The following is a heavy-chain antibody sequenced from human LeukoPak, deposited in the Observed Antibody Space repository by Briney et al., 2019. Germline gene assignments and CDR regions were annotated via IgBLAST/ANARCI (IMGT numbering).Heavy chain of an antibody. CDR3: ARVYRATTQSYYLDY. V-gene: IGHV3-30*02. CDR2: IRYDGSNK. J-gene: IGHJ4*02. CDR1: GFTFSSYG. Sequence: GGSLRLSCAASGFTFSSYGMHWVRQAPGKGLEWVAFIRYDGSNKYYADSVKGRFTISRDYSKNTLYLQMNSLRAEDTAVYYCARVYRATTQSYYLDYWGQGTLVTVSS. D-gene: IGHD5-12*01.